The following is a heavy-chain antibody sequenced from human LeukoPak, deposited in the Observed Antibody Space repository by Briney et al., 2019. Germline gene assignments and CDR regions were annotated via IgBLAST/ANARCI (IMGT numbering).Heavy chain of an antibody. J-gene: IGHJ4*02. CDR3: ASATYYDFWSGYYRFDY. Sequence: SVKVSCKASGGTFSSYAISWVRQAPGQGLEWMGGIIPIFGTANYAQKFQGRVTITADESTSTAYMELSSLRSEGTAVYYCASATYYDFWSGYYRFDYWGQGTLVTVSS. V-gene: IGHV1-69*01. D-gene: IGHD3-3*01. CDR1: GGTFSSYA. CDR2: IIPIFGTA.